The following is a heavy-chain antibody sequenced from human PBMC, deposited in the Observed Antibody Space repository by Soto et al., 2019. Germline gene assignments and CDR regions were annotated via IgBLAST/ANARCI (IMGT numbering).Heavy chain of an antibody. J-gene: IGHJ4*02. CDR1: GGSISSGDYY. V-gene: IGHV4-30-4*01. CDR2: IYYSGRT. D-gene: IGHD3-10*01. Sequence: QVQLQESGPGLVKPSQTLSLTCTVSGGSISSGDYYWSWIRQPPGKGLEWIGYIYYSGRTYYNPSLKSRVTISVDTSKNQFSLKLSSVTAADTAVYYCARGDYYGSGSYYPHFDYWGQGTLVTVSS. CDR3: ARGDYYGSGSYYPHFDY.